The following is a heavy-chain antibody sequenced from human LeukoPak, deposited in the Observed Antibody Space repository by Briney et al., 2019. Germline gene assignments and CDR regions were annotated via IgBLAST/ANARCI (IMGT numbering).Heavy chain of an antibody. V-gene: IGHV1-24*01. Sequence: GASVKVSCKVSGYTLTELSMHWVRQAPGEGLEWMGGFDPEDGETIYAQKFQGRVTMTEDTSTDTAYMELSSLRSEDTAVYYCATATPVTTFAFDIWGQGTMVTVSS. CDR2: FDPEDGET. J-gene: IGHJ3*02. CDR1: GYTLTELS. D-gene: IGHD4-17*01. CDR3: ATATPVTTFAFDI.